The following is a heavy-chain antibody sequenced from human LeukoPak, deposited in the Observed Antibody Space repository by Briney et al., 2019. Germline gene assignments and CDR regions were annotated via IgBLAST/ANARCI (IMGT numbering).Heavy chain of an antibody. CDR1: GGSFSGYY. CDR3: ARGRTYYYDSSGYRAPQDY. CDR2: INHSGST. V-gene: IGHV4-34*01. D-gene: IGHD3-22*01. J-gene: IGHJ4*02. Sequence: SETLSLTCAVCGGSFSGYYWSWIRQPPGKGLEWIGEINHSGSTNYNPSLKSRVTISVDTSKNQFSLKLSSVTAADTAVYYCARGRTYYYDSSGYRAPQDYWGQGTLVTVSS.